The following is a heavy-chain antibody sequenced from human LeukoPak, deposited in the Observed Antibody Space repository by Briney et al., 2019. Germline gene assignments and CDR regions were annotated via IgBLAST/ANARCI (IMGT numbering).Heavy chain of an antibody. CDR3: ARDERRYCSGGSCYLPSY. CDR2: IWYDGSNK. D-gene: IGHD2-15*01. CDR1: GFTFSSYS. Sequence: GSLRLSCAASGFTFSSYSMNWVRQAPGKGLEWVAVIWYDGSNKYYADSVKGRFTISRDNSKNTLYLQMNSLRAEDTAVYYCARDERRYCSGGSCYLPSYWGQGTLVTVSS. J-gene: IGHJ4*02. V-gene: IGHV3-33*08.